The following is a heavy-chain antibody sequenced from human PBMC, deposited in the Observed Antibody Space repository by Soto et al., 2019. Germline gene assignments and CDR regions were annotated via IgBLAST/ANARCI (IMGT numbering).Heavy chain of an antibody. CDR2: IYWDDDK. V-gene: IGHV2-5*02. D-gene: IGHD2-15*01. J-gene: IGHJ5*02. CDR3: EHRRRFSSGNSCYSIWFAP. CDR1: GFSLSTSGVG. Sequence: QITLKESGPTLVKPTQTLTLTCTFSGFSLSTSGVGVGWIRQPPGKALEWLALIYWDDDKRYSPSLKSRLTISKDTSKLQVVLTITNMDPVDTATYYCEHRRRFSSGNSCYSIWFAPWGQGTLVTVSS.